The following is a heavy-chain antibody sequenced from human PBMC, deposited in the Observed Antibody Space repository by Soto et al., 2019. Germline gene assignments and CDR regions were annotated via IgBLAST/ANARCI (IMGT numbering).Heavy chain of an antibody. CDR2: INHSGST. CDR1: GGSFSGYY. CDR3: ARGRVGVRGWSGSYYYGMEV. V-gene: IGHV4-34*01. J-gene: IGHJ6*02. D-gene: IGHD3-10*01. Sequence: SETLSLTSAVYGGSFSGYYWSWIRQPPGKGPEWIGEINHSGSTNYNPSLTSRVTISVDTSKNQFPLKLSSVTAAETAVYYCARGRVGVRGWSGSYYYGMEVCGQGPPVT.